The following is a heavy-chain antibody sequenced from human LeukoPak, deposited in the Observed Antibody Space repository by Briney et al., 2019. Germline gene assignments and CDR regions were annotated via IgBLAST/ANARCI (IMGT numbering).Heavy chain of an antibody. D-gene: IGHD2-21*01. V-gene: IGHV4-39*02. CDR2: IYNSGST. CDR1: GGSISRSSYY. Sequence: SETLSLTCTVPGGSISRSSYYWGWIRQPPGKGLEWIASIYNSGSTHYNPSLKSRVTISVDTSKNHLSLKLSSVTAADTAVYYCASPVIAFCGGTCYHAFDIWGQGTMVTVSS. CDR3: ASPVIAFCGGTCYHAFDI. J-gene: IGHJ3*02.